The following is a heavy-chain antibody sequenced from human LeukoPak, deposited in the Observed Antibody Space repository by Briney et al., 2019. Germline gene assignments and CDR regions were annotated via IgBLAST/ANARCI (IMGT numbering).Heavy chain of an antibody. J-gene: IGHJ6*03. V-gene: IGHV4-59*01. D-gene: IGHD2-2*01. CDR3: ARTAASNYYYYYYMDV. Sequence: NPSETLSLTCAVYGGSFSSYYWSWIRQPPGKGLEGIGYIYYSGSTNYNPSLNSRVTISVDTSKNQFSLKLSSVTAADTAVYYCARTAASNYYYYYYMDVWGKGTTVTISS. CDR2: IYYSGST. CDR1: GGSFSSYY.